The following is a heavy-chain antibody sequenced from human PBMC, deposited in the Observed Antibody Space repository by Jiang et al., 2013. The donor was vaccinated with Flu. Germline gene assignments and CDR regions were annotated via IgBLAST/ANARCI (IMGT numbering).Heavy chain of an antibody. CDR1: STVG. CDR3: VHRHGVSYFVY. D-gene: IGHD4-17*01. V-gene: IGHV2-5*02. Sequence: STVGVGWIRQPPGKALEWLALIYWDDDKRYSPSLESRLTITKDTSKNQVVLTMTNMDPVDTATYYCVHRHGVSYFVYWGQGTLVTVSS. CDR2: IYWDDDK. J-gene: IGHJ4*02.